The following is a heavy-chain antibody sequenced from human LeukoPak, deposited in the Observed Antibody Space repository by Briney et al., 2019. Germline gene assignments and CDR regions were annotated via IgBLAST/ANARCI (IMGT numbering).Heavy chain of an antibody. CDR1: VYTFTTYD. CDR2: MNPNSGNT. CDR3: ARGRGSGHKENWFDP. D-gene: IGHD6-19*01. Sequence: GASVTVSCKASVYTFTTYDINWVRQGTGQGLEWMGWMNPNSGNTGYTQKFQGRVTMTRNTSISKAYMELSSLRSEDTAVYYCARGRGSGHKENWFDPWGQGTLVTVSS. V-gene: IGHV1-8*01. J-gene: IGHJ5*02.